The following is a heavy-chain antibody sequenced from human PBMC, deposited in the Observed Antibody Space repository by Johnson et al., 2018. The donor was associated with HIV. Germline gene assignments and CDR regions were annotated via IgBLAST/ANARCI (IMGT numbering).Heavy chain of an antibody. V-gene: IGHV3-23*04. J-gene: IGHJ3*02. Sequence: MLLVESGGGLVKPGGSLRLSCAASGFTFSSYGMSWVRQAPGKGLEWVSTISGSGGSTYYADSVKGRFTISRDNAKNSLYLQMNSLRAEDTAVYFCARAINDAFDIWGQGTMVTVSP. CDR1: GFTFSSYG. CDR2: ISGSGGST. CDR3: ARAINDAFDI.